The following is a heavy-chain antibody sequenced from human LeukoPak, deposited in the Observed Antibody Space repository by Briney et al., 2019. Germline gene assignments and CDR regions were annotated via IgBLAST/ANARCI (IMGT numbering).Heavy chain of an antibody. Sequence: GGSLRLSCTASGLTFSTSGFNWVRQAPGKGLEWVASIVPTGSDTYHAESIKGRFTISKDNANNFLYMQMNSLRAEDTAVYYCATETNGRHYDYWGQGTLLTVSS. CDR2: IVPTGSDT. D-gene: IGHD1-14*01. V-gene: IGHV3-21*06. CDR1: GLTFSTSG. J-gene: IGHJ4*02. CDR3: ATETNGRHYDY.